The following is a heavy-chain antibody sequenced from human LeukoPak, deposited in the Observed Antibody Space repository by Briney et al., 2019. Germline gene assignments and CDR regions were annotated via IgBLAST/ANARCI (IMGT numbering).Heavy chain of an antibody. V-gene: IGHV1-2*02. CDR2: INPNSGGT. D-gene: IGHD3-16*02. J-gene: IGHJ4*02. Sequence: ASVKVSCKASGYTFTGYYMHWVRQAPGQGLEWMGWINPNSGGTNYAQKFQGRVTMTRDTSISTAYMELSRLRSDDTAVYYCFGRLGELSVNDYWGQGTLVTVSS. CDR3: FGRLGELSVNDY. CDR1: GYTFTGYY.